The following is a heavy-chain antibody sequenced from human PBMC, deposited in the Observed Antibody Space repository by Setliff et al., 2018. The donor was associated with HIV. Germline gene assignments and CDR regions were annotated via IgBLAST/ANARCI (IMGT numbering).Heavy chain of an antibody. CDR2: INPNSGNI. Sequence: ASVKVSCKASGGTFTSYVINWVRQATGQGLEWMAWINPNSGNIDYAQKFQGRVTMTKNTSISTAYLELSSLRSEDTAVYYCARGSFFGDYGNYYYYALDVWGQGTTVTVSS. CDR1: GGTFTSYV. V-gene: IGHV1-8*02. D-gene: IGHD4-17*01. CDR3: ARGSFFGDYGNYYYYALDV. J-gene: IGHJ6*02.